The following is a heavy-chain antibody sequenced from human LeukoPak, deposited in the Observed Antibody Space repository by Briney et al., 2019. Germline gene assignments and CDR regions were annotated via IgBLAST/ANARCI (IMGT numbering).Heavy chain of an antibody. CDR2: ISGSGGST. Sequence: GGSLRLSCAASGFTFRSYAMNWVRQAPGKGLEWVSSISGSGGSTYYADSVKGRFTISRDNSKNTLYLQMNSLRAEDTAVYYCAKVDSSGYYYSPADAFDIWGQGTMVTVSS. D-gene: IGHD3-22*01. V-gene: IGHV3-23*01. CDR3: AKVDSSGYYYSPADAFDI. J-gene: IGHJ3*02. CDR1: GFTFRSYA.